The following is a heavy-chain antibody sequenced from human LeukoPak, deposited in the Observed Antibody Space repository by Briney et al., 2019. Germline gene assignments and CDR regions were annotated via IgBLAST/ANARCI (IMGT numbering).Heavy chain of an antibody. J-gene: IGHJ4*02. CDR1: GGSFSGYY. V-gene: IGHV4-34*01. Sequence: SETLSLTCAVYGGSFSGYYWSWIRQPPGKGLEWIGEINHSGSTNYNPSLKSRVTISVDTSKNQFSLKLSSVTAADTAVYYCAREPRGGAAQRWLQFGYWGQGTLVTVSS. CDR2: INHSGST. D-gene: IGHD5-24*01. CDR3: AREPRGGAAQRWLQFGY.